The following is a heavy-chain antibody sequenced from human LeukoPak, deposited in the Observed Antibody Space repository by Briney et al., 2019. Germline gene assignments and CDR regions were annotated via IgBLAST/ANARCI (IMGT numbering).Heavy chain of an antibody. CDR2: ISYDGSNK. Sequence: PGGSLRLSCAASGFTFSSYGMHWVRQAPGKGLEWVAVISYDGSNKYYADSVKGRFTISRDNSKNTLYLQMNSLRAEDTAVYYCARALRYFDLWGRGTLVTVSS. CDR3: ARALRYFDL. V-gene: IGHV3-30*03. CDR1: GFTFSSYG. J-gene: IGHJ2*01.